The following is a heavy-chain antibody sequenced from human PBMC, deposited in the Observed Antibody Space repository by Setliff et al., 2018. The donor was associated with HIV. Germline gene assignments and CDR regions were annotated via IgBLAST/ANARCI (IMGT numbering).Heavy chain of an antibody. V-gene: IGHV1-2*02. Sequence: VASVKVSCKASGYTFTDYFIHWVRQAPGQGLEWMGWISPYDAARKISQKFRGRVSLPTDTSINTAYMELGGLHSDDAAVYHCARQLYKSLDFWGQGALVTVSS. CDR2: ISPYDAAR. CDR1: GYTFTDYF. J-gene: IGHJ4*02. D-gene: IGHD1-1*01. CDR3: ARQLYKSLDF.